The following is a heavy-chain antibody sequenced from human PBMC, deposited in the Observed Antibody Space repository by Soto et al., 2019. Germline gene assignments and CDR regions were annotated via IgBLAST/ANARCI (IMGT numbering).Heavy chain of an antibody. CDR2: IYYSGST. CDR3: ARYGGNPVYYAY. V-gene: IGHV4-30-4*01. J-gene: IGHJ4*02. CDR1: GGSISSGDYY. D-gene: IGHD3-22*01. Sequence: TLSLTCTVCGGSISSGDYYWSWIRQPPGKGLEWIGYIYYSGSTYYNPSLKSRVTISVDTSKNQFSLKLSSVTAADTAVYYFARYGGNPVYYAYRARRTPDIGSS.